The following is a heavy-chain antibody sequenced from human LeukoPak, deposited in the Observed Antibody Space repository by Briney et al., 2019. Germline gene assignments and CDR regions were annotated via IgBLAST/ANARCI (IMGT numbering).Heavy chain of an antibody. V-gene: IGHV3-11*04. CDR1: GFTFSDYY. D-gene: IGHD4-23*01. CDR2: ISSSGSTI. Sequence: KPGGSLRLSCAASGFTFSDYYMSWIRQAPGKGLEWVAYISSSGSTIYYADSVKGRFTISRDNAKNSLYLQMNSLRAEDTAVYYCATLHDYGSNSIWFDPWGQGTLVTVSS. J-gene: IGHJ5*02. CDR3: ATLHDYGSNSIWFDP.